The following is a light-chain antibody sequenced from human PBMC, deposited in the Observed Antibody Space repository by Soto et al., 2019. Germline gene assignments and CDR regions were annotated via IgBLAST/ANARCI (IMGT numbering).Light chain of an antibody. CDR3: QQPSNWPPFT. CDR2: GAS. CDR1: QSIGNS. V-gene: IGKV3-11*01. J-gene: IGKJ4*01. Sequence: EIVLTQSPATLSLSPGERGTLSCRASQSIGNSLVWYQQKPGQSPRLLIYGASTRATGIPVRFSGSGSGTDFTLTISSPEPQDSAVYYCQQPSNWPPFTFGGGTKVEIK.